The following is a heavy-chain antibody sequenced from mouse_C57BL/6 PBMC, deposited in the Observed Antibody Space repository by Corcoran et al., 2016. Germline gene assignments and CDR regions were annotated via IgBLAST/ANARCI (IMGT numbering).Heavy chain of an antibody. CDR1: GYAFSSYW. J-gene: IGHJ4*01. D-gene: IGHD1-2*01. Sequence: QVQLQQSGAELGKPGASVKISCKASGYAFSSYWMNWVKQRPGKGLEGIGQIYPGDGETNYNGKFKGKATLTADKSSSTAYMQLSSLTSEDSAVYFCARPSLLRPGMDYWGQGTSVTVSS. CDR3: ARPSLLRPGMDY. CDR2: IYPGDGET. V-gene: IGHV1-80*01.